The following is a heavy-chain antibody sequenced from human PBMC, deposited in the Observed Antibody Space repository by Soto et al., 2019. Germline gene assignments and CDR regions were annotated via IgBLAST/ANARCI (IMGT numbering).Heavy chain of an antibody. Sequence: SETLSLTCAVSGGSIISGGYSWILIRQPPGKGLEWIGYIYHSGSTYYNPSLKSRVTISVDRSKNQFSLKLSSVTAADTAVYYCASTDYNDSSGYSYWGQGTLVTVSS. D-gene: IGHD3-22*01. V-gene: IGHV4-30-2*01. CDR1: GGSIISGGYS. CDR3: ASTDYNDSSGYSY. CDR2: IYHSGST. J-gene: IGHJ4*01.